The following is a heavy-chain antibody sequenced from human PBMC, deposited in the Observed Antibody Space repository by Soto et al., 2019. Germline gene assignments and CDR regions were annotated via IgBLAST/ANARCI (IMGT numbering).Heavy chain of an antibody. V-gene: IGHV3-33*01. Sequence: QVQLVESGGGVVQPGRSLRLSCAASGFTFSNHVMHWVRQAPGKGLEWVARIYYDGSNEYYADSVKGRFTISRDSSKNTLYLQMNSMRAEDKAVYYCERGRGSGSFYKLDYWGQGTLVTVSS. J-gene: IGHJ4*02. D-gene: IGHD1-26*01. CDR1: GFTFSNHV. CDR2: IYYDGSNE. CDR3: ERGRGSGSFYKLDY.